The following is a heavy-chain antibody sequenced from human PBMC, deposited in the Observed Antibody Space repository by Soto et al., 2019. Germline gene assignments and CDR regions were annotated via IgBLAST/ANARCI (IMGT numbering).Heavy chain of an antibody. V-gene: IGHV5-10-1*01. CDR3: ARGGPQVVHNWVDP. Sequence: GGSLQISCKGFGNTFTSYSIKRVRQMPGKGLEWMGRIDPTDSYTNYNPSFQGHVTISADKSLSTAYLQWDSLRASDTATYYCARGGPQVVHNWVDPWGQGTLVTVSS. CDR1: GNTFTSYS. J-gene: IGHJ5*02. CDR2: IDPTDSYT. D-gene: IGHD2-15*01.